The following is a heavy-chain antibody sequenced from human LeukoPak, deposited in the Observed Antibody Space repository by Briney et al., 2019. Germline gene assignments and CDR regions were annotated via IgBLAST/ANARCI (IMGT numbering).Heavy chain of an antibody. CDR1: GYTFANYD. CDR3: ARATRGDLLSEF. D-gene: IGHD2/OR15-2a*01. V-gene: IGHV1-8*01. CDR2: MNPYSTNT. Sequence: ASVKVSCKTSGYTFANYDITWVQQAPGRGLEWMGWMNPYSTNTGYARQFQGRLSMTRDISITTAYMELSSLRSEDTAVYYCARATRGDLLSEFWGQGSLITVSS. J-gene: IGHJ4*02.